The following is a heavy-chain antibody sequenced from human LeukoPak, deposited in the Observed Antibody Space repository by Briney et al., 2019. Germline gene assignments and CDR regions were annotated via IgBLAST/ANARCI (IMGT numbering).Heavy chain of an antibody. Sequence: PGGSLRLSCAASGFTFSSYAMSCVRQAPGKGLEWVSAISGSGGSTYYADSVKGRFTISRDNSKNTLYLQMNSLRAEDTAVYYCAKAPYCSGGSCYHDAFDIWGQGTMVTVSS. CDR3: AKAPYCSGGSCYHDAFDI. V-gene: IGHV3-23*01. CDR1: GFTFSSYA. CDR2: ISGSGGST. J-gene: IGHJ3*02. D-gene: IGHD2-15*01.